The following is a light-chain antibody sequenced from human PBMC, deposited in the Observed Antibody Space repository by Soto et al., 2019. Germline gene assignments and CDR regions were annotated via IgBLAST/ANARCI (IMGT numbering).Light chain of an antibody. CDR3: QQYSTYPWT. J-gene: IGKJ1*01. Sequence: IQLTQSPSSLSASVGDRVTITCQASRGISSYLAWYQQKPGKAPKLLVYSASTLQSGVPSRFSGSGSGPDFTLTISSLQPDDFATYYCQQYSTYPWTFGQGAKVDI. CDR2: SAS. CDR1: RGISSY. V-gene: IGKV1-9*01.